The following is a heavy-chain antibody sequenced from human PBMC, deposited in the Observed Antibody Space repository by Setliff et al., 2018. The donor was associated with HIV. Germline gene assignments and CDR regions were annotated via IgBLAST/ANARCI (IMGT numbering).Heavy chain of an antibody. D-gene: IGHD6-6*01. CDR3: TRELNGHTSSHYYFGLDV. CDR1: GFIFSDYD. CDR2: IGTGGDT. V-gene: IGHV3-13*01. Sequence: PGGSLRLSCAASGFIFSDYDFHWVRQVTGEGLEWVSAIGTGGDTYYADSVKGRFTISRENAKNSLYLQMNNVRAGDMAVYYCTRELNGHTSSHYYFGLDVWGQGTTVTVSS. J-gene: IGHJ6*02.